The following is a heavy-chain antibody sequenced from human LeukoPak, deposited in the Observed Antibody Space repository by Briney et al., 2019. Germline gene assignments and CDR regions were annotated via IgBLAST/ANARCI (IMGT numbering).Heavy chain of an antibody. V-gene: IGHV4-4*09. CDR3: AAAGYCSSTSCYYPFAFDI. Sequence: PLETLSLTCTCSVGSPSSYYWSWVRQPPGKGLEGIGYSYTSGSTNYNPSLKSRVTISVDTSKNQVHLKLRSGSSADRAAYFCAAAGYCSSTSCYYPFAFDIWGQGTMVTVSS. CDR2: SYTSGST. CDR1: VGSPSSYY. J-gene: IGHJ3*02. D-gene: IGHD2-2*01.